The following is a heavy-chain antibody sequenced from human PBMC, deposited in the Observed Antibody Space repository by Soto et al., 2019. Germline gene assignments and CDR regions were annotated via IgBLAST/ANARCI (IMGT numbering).Heavy chain of an antibody. CDR3: ARRETYYDFWSGYFGPSGMDV. D-gene: IGHD3-3*01. CDR1: AYTFTRYD. CDR2: MNPNSGNT. Sequence: SVKVSYTSRAYTFTRYDINLLRQATGQGLEWMGWMNPNSGNTGYAQKFQGRVTMTRNTSISTAYMELSSLRYEDTAVYYCARRETYYDFWSGYFGPSGMDVWGQGTTVTVSS. J-gene: IGHJ6*02. V-gene: IGHV1-8*01.